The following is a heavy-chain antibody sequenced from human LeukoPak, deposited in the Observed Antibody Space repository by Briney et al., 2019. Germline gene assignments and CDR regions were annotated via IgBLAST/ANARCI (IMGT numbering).Heavy chain of an antibody. CDR3: ARAYDFWSGPVNVIDAFDI. J-gene: IGHJ3*02. Sequence: GGSLRLSCAASGFTFSDYYMSWIRQAPGKGLEWVSYISSSGSTIYYADSVKGRFTISRDNAKSSLYLQMNSLRAEDTAVYYCARAYDFWSGPVNVIDAFDIWGQGTMVTVSS. CDR1: GFTFSDYY. D-gene: IGHD3-3*01. CDR2: ISSSGSTI. V-gene: IGHV3-11*01.